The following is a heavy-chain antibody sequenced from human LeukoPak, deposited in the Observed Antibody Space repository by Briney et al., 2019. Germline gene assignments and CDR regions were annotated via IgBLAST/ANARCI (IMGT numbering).Heavy chain of an antibody. CDR3: ARDLYYYDSGGPDY. CDR2: IIPISGIA. D-gene: IGHD3-22*01. V-gene: IGHV1-69*05. Sequence: GASVKVSCKASGDTFSSYGLSWVRRAPGQGLEWMGRIIPISGIANYAQKFQDRVTINTDESTSTVYMELSSLRSEDTAVYYCARDLYYYDSGGPDYWGQGTLVSVSS. J-gene: IGHJ4*02. CDR1: GDTFSSYG.